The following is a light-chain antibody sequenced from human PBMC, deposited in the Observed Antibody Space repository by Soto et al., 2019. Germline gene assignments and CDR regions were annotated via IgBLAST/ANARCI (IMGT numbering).Light chain of an antibody. CDR3: QQRTNWLT. J-gene: IGKJ3*01. CDR1: QNVSTY. CDR2: DAS. Sequence: EIVLTQSPATLSLSPGERATLSCRASQNVSTYLAWYQQKPGQAPRLLTYDASNRATGIPARFSGSGSGTDFTLTISRLEPEDFAVYYCQQRTNWLTFGPGTKVDIK. V-gene: IGKV3-11*01.